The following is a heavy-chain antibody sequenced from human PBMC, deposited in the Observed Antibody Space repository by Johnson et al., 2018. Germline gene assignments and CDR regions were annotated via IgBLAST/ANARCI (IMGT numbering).Heavy chain of an antibody. CDR3: ARPSEPFIAAAGALDYYYYMDV. D-gene: IGHD6-13*01. CDR2: IYSDDTT. Sequence: VQLVESGGGLVQPGGSLRLSCATSGFTFSTKYMSWVRQAPGKGLEWVSIIYSDDTTYYADSVKGRFLISRDRSKHTLYLQMNCLLAEDTAVYYCARPSEPFIAAAGALDYYYYMDVWGKGTPVTVSS. V-gene: IGHV3-66*02. J-gene: IGHJ6*03. CDR1: GFTFSTKY.